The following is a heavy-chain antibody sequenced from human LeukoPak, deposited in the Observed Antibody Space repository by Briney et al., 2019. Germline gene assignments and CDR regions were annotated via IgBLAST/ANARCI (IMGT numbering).Heavy chain of an antibody. CDR3: ARGVAGYYYGMDV. Sequence: SETLSLTCAVYGGSFSGHYWSWSRQPPGKGLEWIWEINHSGSTNYNPSLKSRVTISVDTSKNQFSLKVSSVTAADTAVYYCARGVAGYYYGMDVWGKGTTVTVSS. CDR1: GGSFSGHY. J-gene: IGHJ6*04. CDR2: INHSGST. V-gene: IGHV4-34*01. D-gene: IGHD2-15*01.